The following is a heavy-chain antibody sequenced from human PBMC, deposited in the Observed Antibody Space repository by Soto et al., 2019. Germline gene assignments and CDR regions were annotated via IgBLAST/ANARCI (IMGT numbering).Heavy chain of an antibody. CDR2: IYYSGST. Sequence: LSLTCTVSGGSISSGGYYWSWIRQHPGKGLEWIGYIYYSGSTYYNPSLKSRVTISVDTSKNQFSLKLSSVTAADTAVYYCARDIGYCSGGSCYGIGWFDPWGQGTLVTVSS. CDR1: GGSISSGGYY. CDR3: ARDIGYCSGGSCYGIGWFDP. V-gene: IGHV4-31*03. J-gene: IGHJ5*02. D-gene: IGHD2-15*01.